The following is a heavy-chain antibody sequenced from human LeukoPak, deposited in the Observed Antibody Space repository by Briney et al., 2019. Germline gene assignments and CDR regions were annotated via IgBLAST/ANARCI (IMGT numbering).Heavy chain of an antibody. CDR3: AIGIQLPD. CDR1: GFTFSRYW. J-gene: IGHJ4*02. Sequence: GGSLRLSCAASGFTFSRYWMIWVRQAPGQGLEWVANIKQDGSEKNYVDSVKGRFTISRDNVKNSLFLQMNSLRVEDTAVYYCAIGIQLPDWGQGTLVTVSS. CDR2: IKQDGSEK. D-gene: IGHD1-1*01. V-gene: IGHV3-7*01.